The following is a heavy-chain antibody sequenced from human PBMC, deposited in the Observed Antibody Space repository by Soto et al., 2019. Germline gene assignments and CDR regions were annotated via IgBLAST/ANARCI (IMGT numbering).Heavy chain of an antibody. CDR2: IWYDGSNK. Sequence: RRLSCAASGFTFSSYGMHWVRQAPGKGLEWVAVIWYDGSNKYYADSVKGRFTISRDNSKNTLYLQMNSLRAEDTAVYYCATRDGGTYYYYGMDVWGQGTTVTVSS. D-gene: IGHD3-16*01. CDR1: GFTFSSYG. V-gene: IGHV3-33*01. CDR3: ATRDGGTYYYYGMDV. J-gene: IGHJ6*02.